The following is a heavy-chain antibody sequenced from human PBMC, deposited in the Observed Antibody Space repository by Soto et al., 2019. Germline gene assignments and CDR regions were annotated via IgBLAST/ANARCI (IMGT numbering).Heavy chain of an antibody. V-gene: IGHV4-39*01. CDR3: ALAQEDAFDI. Sequence: SETLSLTCTVSGGSISSSSYYWGWIRQPPGKGLEWIGSIYYSGSTYYNPSLKSRVTISVDTSKNQFSLKLSSVTAADTAVYYCALAQEDAFDIWGQGTMVTVSS. J-gene: IGHJ3*02. CDR1: GGSISSSSYY. D-gene: IGHD5-12*01. CDR2: IYYSGST.